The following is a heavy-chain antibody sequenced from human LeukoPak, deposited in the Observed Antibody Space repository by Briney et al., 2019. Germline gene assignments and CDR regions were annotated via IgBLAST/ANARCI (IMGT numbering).Heavy chain of an antibody. J-gene: IGHJ5*02. CDR2: ISYDGSNK. CDR1: GFTFSSYA. CDR3: ARAITVFYWFDP. D-gene: IGHD1-14*01. Sequence: GGSLRLSCAASGFTFSSYAMHWVRQAPGKGLEWVAVISYDGSNKYYADSVKGRFTISRDNSKNTLYLQMNSLRAEDTAAYYCARAITVFYWFDPWGQGTLVTVSS. V-gene: IGHV3-30-3*01.